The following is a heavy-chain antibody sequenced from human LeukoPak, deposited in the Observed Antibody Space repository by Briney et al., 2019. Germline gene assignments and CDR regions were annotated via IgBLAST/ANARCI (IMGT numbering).Heavy chain of an antibody. V-gene: IGHV4-34*01. CDR3: ARQRVERATKVLDY. D-gene: IGHD1-26*01. CDR2: INHSGST. J-gene: IGHJ4*02. Sequence: GTLRLSCAASGFTFSSYGMSWIRQPPGKGLERIGEINHSGSTNYNPSLKSRVTISVDTSKNQFSLKLSSVTAADTAVYYCARQRVERATKVLDYWGQGTLVTVSS. CDR1: GFTFSSYG.